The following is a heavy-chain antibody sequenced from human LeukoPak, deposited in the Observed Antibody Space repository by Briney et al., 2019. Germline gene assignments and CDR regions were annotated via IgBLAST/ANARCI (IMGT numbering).Heavy chain of an antibody. CDR3: AKDNRITIFGVVIISAFDI. D-gene: IGHD3-3*01. V-gene: IGHV3-30*18. CDR2: ISYDGSNK. J-gene: IGHJ3*02. CDR1: GFTFSSYG. Sequence: PGRSLRLSCAASGFTFSSYGMHWVRQAPGKGLEWVAVISYDGSNKYYADSVKGGFTISRDNSKNTLYLQMNSLRAEDTAVCYCAKDNRITIFGVVIISAFDIWGQGTMVTVSS.